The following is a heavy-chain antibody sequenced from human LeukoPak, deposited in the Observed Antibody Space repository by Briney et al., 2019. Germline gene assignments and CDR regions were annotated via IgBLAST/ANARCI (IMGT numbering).Heavy chain of an antibody. J-gene: IGHJ4*02. V-gene: IGHV3-23*01. CDR2: ISGSGGST. D-gene: IGHD1-26*01. CDR3: TTDLYSGSSSFDY. CDR1: GFTFSSYA. Sequence: GGSLRLSCAASGFTFSSYAMSWVRQAPGKGLEWVSAISGSGGSTYYADSVKGRFTISRDNSKNTLYLQMNSLKTEDTAVYYCTTDLYSGSSSFDYWGQGTLVTVSS.